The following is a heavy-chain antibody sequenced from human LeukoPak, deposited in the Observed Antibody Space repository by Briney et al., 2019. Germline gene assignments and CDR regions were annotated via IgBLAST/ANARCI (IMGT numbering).Heavy chain of an antibody. D-gene: IGHD2-2*01. V-gene: IGHV3-21*01. CDR3: ARGRGDIVVVQAYYYYYMDV. CDR1: GFTFSSYS. J-gene: IGHJ6*03. CDR2: ISSSSSYI. Sequence: GGSLRLSCAASGFTFSSYSMNWVRQAPGKGLEWVSSISSSSSYIYYADSVKGRFTISRDNAKNSLYLQMSSLRAEDTAVYYCARGRGDIVVVQAYYYYYMDVWGKGTTVTVSS.